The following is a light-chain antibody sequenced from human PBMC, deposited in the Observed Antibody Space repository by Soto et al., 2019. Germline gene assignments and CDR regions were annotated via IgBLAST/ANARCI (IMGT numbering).Light chain of an antibody. Sequence: EIVMTQSPATLSVSPGERATLSCRASQGVSSNLAWYQQKPGQAPRLLIYGASTRATGIAARFSGSGSGTVFTLTISSMQSEDFAVYYCQQYNNWPRTFGQGTKVEIK. CDR1: QGVSSN. J-gene: IGKJ1*01. CDR2: GAS. V-gene: IGKV3-15*01. CDR3: QQYNNWPRT.